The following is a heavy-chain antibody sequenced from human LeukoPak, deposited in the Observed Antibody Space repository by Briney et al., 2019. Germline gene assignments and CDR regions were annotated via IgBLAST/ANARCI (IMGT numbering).Heavy chain of an antibody. V-gene: IGHV1-8*03. CDR3: ARDKGYSSSWYVFDY. D-gene: IGHD6-13*01. CDR2: MNPNSGNT. J-gene: IGHJ4*02. Sequence: ASVKVSCKASGYTFTSYDINWVRQATGQGLEWMGWMNPNSGNTGYAQKFQGRVTITRNTSISTAYMELSSLRSDDTAVYYCARDKGYSSSWYVFDYWGQGTLVTVSS. CDR1: GYTFTSYD.